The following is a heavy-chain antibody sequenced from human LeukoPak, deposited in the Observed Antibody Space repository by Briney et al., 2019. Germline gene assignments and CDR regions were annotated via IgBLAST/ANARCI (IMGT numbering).Heavy chain of an antibody. Sequence: GESLKISCKGSGYSFTSYWISWVRQMPGKGLEWVGRIDPSDSYTNYSPSFQGHVTISADKSISTAYLQWSSLKASDTAMYYCARHMSYYDSSGYYSGFDPWGQGTLVTVSS. J-gene: IGHJ5*02. CDR2: IDPSDSYT. CDR1: GYSFTSYW. V-gene: IGHV5-10-1*01. D-gene: IGHD3-22*01. CDR3: ARHMSYYDSSGYYSGFDP.